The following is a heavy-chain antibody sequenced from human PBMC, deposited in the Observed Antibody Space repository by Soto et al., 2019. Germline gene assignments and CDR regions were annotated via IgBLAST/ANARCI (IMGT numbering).Heavy chain of an antibody. CDR2: IKSKQDGGTT. CDR1: GFTFSSYA. CDR3: TTERYCSGGSCPDY. J-gene: IGHJ4*02. Sequence: PGGSLRLSCAASGFTFSSYAMSWVRQAPGKGLEWVGRIKSKQDGGTTDYTAPVKGRITISRDDSKNTVYLQINSLQTEDTGVYYCTTERYCSGGSCPDYWGQGALVTVSS. D-gene: IGHD2-15*01. V-gene: IGHV3-15*01.